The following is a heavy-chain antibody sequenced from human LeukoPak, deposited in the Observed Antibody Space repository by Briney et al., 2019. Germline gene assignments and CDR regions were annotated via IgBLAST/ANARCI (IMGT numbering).Heavy chain of an antibody. J-gene: IGHJ2*01. D-gene: IGHD3-3*01. CDR1: GGSITGYY. V-gene: IGHV4-59*01. CDR3: ARGPRVATIFGVVTTDWYFDL. CDR2: IYYNGST. Sequence: PSETLSLTCAVSGGSITGYYWSWIRQPPGKGLEWIGYIYYNGSTNYNPSLKSRVTISVDTSKNQISLKLNSVTAADTAVYYCARGPRVATIFGVVTTDWYFDLWGRGTLVTVSS.